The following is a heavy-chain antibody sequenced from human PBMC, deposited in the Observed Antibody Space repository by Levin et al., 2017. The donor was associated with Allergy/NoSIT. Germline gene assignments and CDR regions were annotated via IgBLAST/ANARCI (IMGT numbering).Heavy chain of an antibody. CDR3: ARGGLVRKVMGREVDY. D-gene: IGHD3-10*01. CDR2: ISSTGHYI. CDR1: GFTFSTYS. V-gene: IGHV3-21*01. Sequence: TGGSLRLSCAASGFTFSTYSMSWVRQAPGKGLEWVSSISSTGHYIYYADSLKGRFTISRDNAKNSLYLQMISLRAEDTAVYYCARGGLVRKVMGREVDYWGQGTLVTVSS. J-gene: IGHJ4*02.